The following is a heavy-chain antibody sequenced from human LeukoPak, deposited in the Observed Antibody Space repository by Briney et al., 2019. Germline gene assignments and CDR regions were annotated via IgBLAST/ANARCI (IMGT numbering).Heavy chain of an antibody. D-gene: IGHD2-2*01. J-gene: IGHJ6*03. V-gene: IGHV4-31*03. CDR2: IYYSGST. CDR3: AREVCSSTSCYLFSYYYYYMDV. CDR1: GGSISSGGYY. Sequence: SETLSLTCTVSGGSISSGGYYWGWIRQHPGKGLEWIGYIYYSGSTYYNPSLKSRVTISVDTSKNQFSLKLSSVTAADTAVYYCAREVCSSTSCYLFSYYYYYMDVWGKGTTVTVSS.